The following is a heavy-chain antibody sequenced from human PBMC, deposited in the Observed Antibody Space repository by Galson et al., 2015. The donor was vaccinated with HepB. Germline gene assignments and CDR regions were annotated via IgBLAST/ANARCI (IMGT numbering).Heavy chain of an antibody. CDR3: AKVDTMVRGVIIYPFDY. V-gene: IGHV3-23*01. CDR1: GFTFSSYA. D-gene: IGHD3-10*01. Sequence: SLRLSCAASGFTFSSYAMSWVRQAPGKGLEWVPAISGSGGSTYYTDSVKGRFTISRDNSKNTLYLQMNSLRAEDTAVYYCAKVDTMVRGVIIYPFDYWGQGTLVTVSS. CDR2: ISGSGGST. J-gene: IGHJ4*02.